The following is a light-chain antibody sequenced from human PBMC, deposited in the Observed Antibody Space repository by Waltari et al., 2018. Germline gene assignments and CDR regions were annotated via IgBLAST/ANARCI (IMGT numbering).Light chain of an antibody. CDR2: WAS. CDR3: QQYYSTPPT. CDR1: QSVLYSTNNKNY. V-gene: IGKV4-1*01. J-gene: IGKJ3*01. Sequence: DIVMTQSPDSLAVSLGERAPSNCKSSQSVLYSTNNKNYLAWYQQKPGQPPKLLIYWASTRESGVPDRFSGSGSGTDFTLTISSLQAEDVAVYYCQQYYSTPPTFGPGTKVDIK.